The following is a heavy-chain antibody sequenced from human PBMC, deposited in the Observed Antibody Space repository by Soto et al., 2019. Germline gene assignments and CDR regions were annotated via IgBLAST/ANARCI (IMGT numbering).Heavy chain of an antibody. CDR1: GFKFSNYA. Sequence: PGGSLRLSCAASGFKFSNYAMSWVHQAPGKGLEWVSLISATGGGTYYADSVKGRFTISRDNSHNTLYLQVHSLTAEDTAVYYCAKDRRAGGNSAFYFDFWGQGAQVTV. V-gene: IGHV3-23*01. D-gene: IGHD3-16*01. CDR3: AKDRRAGGNSAFYFDF. J-gene: IGHJ4*02. CDR2: ISATGGGT.